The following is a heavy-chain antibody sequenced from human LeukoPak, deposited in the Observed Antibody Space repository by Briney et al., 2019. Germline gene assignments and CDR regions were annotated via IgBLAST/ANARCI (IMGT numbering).Heavy chain of an antibody. D-gene: IGHD3-22*01. J-gene: IGHJ4*02. CDR3: ARYYYDSRGYYYYYFDY. CDR2: TYYRSKWSN. Sequence: SQTLSLTCAISGDGVSSNSAAWNWIRQSPSRGLEWLGRTYYRSKWSNDYAVSVKSRITINPDTSRNQFSLQLNSVTPEDTAVYYCARYYYDSRGYYYYYFDYWGQGTLVTVSS. V-gene: IGHV6-1*01. CDR1: GDGVSSNSAA.